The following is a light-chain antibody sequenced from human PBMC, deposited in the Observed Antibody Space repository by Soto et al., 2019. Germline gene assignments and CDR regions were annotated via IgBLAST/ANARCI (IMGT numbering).Light chain of an antibody. V-gene: IGLV1-40*01. CDR3: QSYDSSLSGSV. Sequence: QSVLTQPPSVSGAPGQRVTISCTGSSSNIGAGYDVHWYQQLPGTAPKLLIYRSSNRPSGVPDRVSGSKSGTSASLAITGLQAEDEADYYCQSYDSSLSGSVFGGGTKLTVL. CDR1: SSNIGAGYD. CDR2: RSS. J-gene: IGLJ3*02.